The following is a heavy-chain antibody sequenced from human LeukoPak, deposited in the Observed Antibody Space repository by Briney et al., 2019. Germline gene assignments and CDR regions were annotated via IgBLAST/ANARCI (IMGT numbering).Heavy chain of an antibody. V-gene: IGHV3-21*04. CDR1: GFTFSSYS. D-gene: IGHD3-22*01. Sequence: GGSLRLSCAASGFTFSSYSMNWVRQAPGKGLEWVSLISSSSSHIYYADSVKGRFTVSRDNAKNSLYLQMDSLRAEDTAVYYCARDRYPYYYDSSGQSGLQHWGQGTLVTVSS. CDR2: ISSSSSHI. CDR3: ARDRYPYYYDSSGQSGLQH. J-gene: IGHJ1*01.